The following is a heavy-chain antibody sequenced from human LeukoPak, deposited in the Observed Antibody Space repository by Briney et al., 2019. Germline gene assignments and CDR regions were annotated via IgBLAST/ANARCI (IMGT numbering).Heavy chain of an antibody. CDR3: AKPPFWSVAGYFDY. V-gene: IGHV4-61*02. D-gene: IGHD6-19*01. CDR2: IYRGGST. J-gene: IGHJ4*02. CDR1: GGSISSDNYY. Sequence: SETLSLTCTVSGGSISSDNYYWSWIRQPAGKGLEWIGRIYRGGSTNYNPSLKSRVTISVDTSKNQFSLKLSFVTAADTAVYYCAKPPFWSVAGYFDYWGQGTLVTVSS.